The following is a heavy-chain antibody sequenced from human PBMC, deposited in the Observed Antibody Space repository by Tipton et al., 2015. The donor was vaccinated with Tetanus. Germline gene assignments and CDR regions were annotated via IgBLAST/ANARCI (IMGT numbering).Heavy chain of an antibody. Sequence: SLRLSCAASGFTFSNHGMNWVRQAPGKGLEWVAPVRYAGTRTYYTESVEGRFTISRDNSKNTLYLQMDSLRVEDTATYFCARERILECLGPLDGRGQATLVTLPP. J-gene: IGHJ4*02. CDR3: ARERILECLGPLDG. CDR2: VRYAGTRT. CDR1: GFTFSNHG. D-gene: IGHD3-3*01. V-gene: IGHV3-33*01.